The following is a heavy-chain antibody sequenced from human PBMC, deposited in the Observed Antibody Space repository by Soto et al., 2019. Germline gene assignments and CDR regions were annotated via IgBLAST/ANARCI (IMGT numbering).Heavy chain of an antibody. CDR2: IWYDGSEK. Sequence: QVQLVESGGGVVQPGRSLRLSCEGSGFTFRNHGMHWVRQAPGKGLEWLAVIWYDGSEKYYADSVRGRFFVSRDNAKNTLYLQMNSLTVDDTALYYCARWSDKKVVDPWGQGTAVTVSS. CDR1: GFTFRNHG. J-gene: IGHJ5*02. CDR3: ARWSDKKVVDP. V-gene: IGHV3-33*01. D-gene: IGHD1-26*01.